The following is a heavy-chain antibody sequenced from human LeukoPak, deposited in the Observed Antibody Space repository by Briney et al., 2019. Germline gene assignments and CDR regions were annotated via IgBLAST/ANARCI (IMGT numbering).Heavy chain of an antibody. Sequence: ASVKVSCKASGYTFTSYYMHWVRQAPGQGLEWMGIINPSGGSTSYAQKFQGRVTMTRDTSISTAYMELSRLRSDDTAVYYCAREESTDIVVVVAATHYYYGMDVWGQGTTVTVSS. D-gene: IGHD2-15*01. CDR2: INPSGGST. CDR1: GYTFTSYY. CDR3: AREESTDIVVVVAATHYYYGMDV. V-gene: IGHV1-46*01. J-gene: IGHJ6*02.